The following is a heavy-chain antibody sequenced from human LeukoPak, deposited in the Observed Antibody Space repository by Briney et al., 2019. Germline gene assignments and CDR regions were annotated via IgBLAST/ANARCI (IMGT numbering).Heavy chain of an antibody. Sequence: ASVKVSCKASGYTFTSYDINWVRQATGQGLEWMGWMNPNSGNTGYAQKFQGRVTMTRDTSISTAYMELSRLRSDDTAVYYCARWPGDWFDPWGRGTLVTASS. CDR2: MNPNSGNT. CDR1: GYTFTSYD. V-gene: IGHV1-8*01. CDR3: ARWPGDWFDP. D-gene: IGHD1-14*01. J-gene: IGHJ5*02.